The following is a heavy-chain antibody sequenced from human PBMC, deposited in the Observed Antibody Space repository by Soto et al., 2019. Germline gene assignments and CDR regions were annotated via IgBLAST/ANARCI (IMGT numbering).Heavy chain of an antibody. V-gene: IGHV3-23*01. J-gene: IGHJ3*01. CDR2: ISGSGGGT. CDR1: GFTFSSYA. D-gene: IGHD3-10*01. Sequence: EVQLLDSGGGLVQPGGSLRLSCAASGFTFSSYAMSWVRQAPGKGLEWVSSISGSGGGTYYADSVQGRFTISRDNSKNTLSLQINSLRAEDTAVYYCAKSRGSGSYFNPSDAFDFWGQGTMVTVSS. CDR3: AKSRGSGSYFNPSDAFDF.